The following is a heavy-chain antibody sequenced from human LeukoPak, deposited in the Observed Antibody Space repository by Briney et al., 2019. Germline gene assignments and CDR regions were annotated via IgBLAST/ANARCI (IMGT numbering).Heavy chain of an antibody. CDR2: ISGSGGST. CDR3: ANQPSSSWDDNWFDP. V-gene: IGHV3-23*01. J-gene: IGHJ5*02. D-gene: IGHD6-13*01. Sequence: TGGSLRLSCAASGFTFSSYAMSWVRQAPGKGLEWVSAISGSGGSTYYADSVKGRFTISRDNSKNTLYLQMNSLRAEDTAVYYCANQPSSSWDDNWFDPWGQGTLVTVSS. CDR1: GFTFSSYA.